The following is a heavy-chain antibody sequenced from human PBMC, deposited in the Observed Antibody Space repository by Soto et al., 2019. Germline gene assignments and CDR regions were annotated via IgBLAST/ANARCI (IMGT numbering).Heavy chain of an antibody. Sequence: GGSLRLSCAASGFTFSNYAMSWVRQAPGKGLEWVSGTSASGVGTYYADSVKGRFTISRDNSKNTMYLQMNSLRAEDTAVYYCAKLVGSGYDSYDYFDYWGQGTLVTVSS. D-gene: IGHD5-12*01. CDR1: GFTFSNYA. CDR2: TSASGVGT. J-gene: IGHJ4*02. V-gene: IGHV3-23*01. CDR3: AKLVGSGYDSYDYFDY.